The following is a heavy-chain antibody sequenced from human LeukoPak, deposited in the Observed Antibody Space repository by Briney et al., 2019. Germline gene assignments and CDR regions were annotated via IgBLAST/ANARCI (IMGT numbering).Heavy chain of an antibody. CDR2: ISGSGGRT. Sequence: GGSLRLSCAASGFTFSSYAMSWVRQAPGKGLEWVSAISGSGGRTFFADSVKGRFSLSRHNSKRTLYLQMNSLKAEDTAVYFCAKGVDASGDHTPGTEFDYWGQGTLVTVSS. CDR3: AKGVDASGDHTPGTEFDY. CDR1: GFTFSSYA. J-gene: IGHJ4*02. V-gene: IGHV3-23*01. D-gene: IGHD2-15*01.